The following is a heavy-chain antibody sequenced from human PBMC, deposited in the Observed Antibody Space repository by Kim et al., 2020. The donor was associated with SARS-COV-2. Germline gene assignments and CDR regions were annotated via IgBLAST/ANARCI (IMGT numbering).Heavy chain of an antibody. J-gene: IGHJ4*02. CDR1: GFTVGSNY. V-gene: IGHV3-53*01. CDR2: IYSGGTI. D-gene: IGHD3-9*01. CDR3: ARPQRGYVILTADYHRYYFDY. Sequence: GGSLRLSCAASGFTVGSNYMSWVRQAPGKGLEWVAVIYSGGTIYYADSVKGRFAISRDISKNTVYLQMNSLRVDDTAVYYCARPQRGYVILTADYHRYYFDYWGQGTLVTVSS.